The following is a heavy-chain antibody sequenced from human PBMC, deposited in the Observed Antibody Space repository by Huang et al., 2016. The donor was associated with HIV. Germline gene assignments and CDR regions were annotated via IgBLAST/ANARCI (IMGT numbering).Heavy chain of an antibody. Sequence: QVQLVQSGAEVKKPGASVTISCKASGFSILIYYIHWVRQAPGQGREWVGIVNPSGGGADYAKKFKGRVTMTRDTSKRTLYMELSSLRSEDTAVDYCAREGITPSGTEVSGFDFWGQGTPVSVSS. CDR3: AREGITPSGTEVSGFDF. D-gene: IGHD6-13*01. V-gene: IGHV1-46*03. CDR1: GFSILIYY. CDR2: VNPSGGGA. J-gene: IGHJ5*01.